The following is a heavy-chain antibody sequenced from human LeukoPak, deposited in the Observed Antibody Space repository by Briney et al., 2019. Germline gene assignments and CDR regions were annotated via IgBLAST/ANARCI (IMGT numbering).Heavy chain of an antibody. D-gene: IGHD2-2*01. V-gene: IGHV4-34*01. CDR3: ARECSSTSCYLPPV. CDR1: GGSFRGRY. Sequence: KPSETLSLTCAVYGGSFRGRYWSWIRQPPGKGLEWIGEINHRGSTSYNPSLKSRVTISVDTSKNQFSLKLNSVTAADTAVYYCARECSSTSCYLPPVWGKGTTVTVSS. CDR2: INHRGST. J-gene: IGHJ6*04.